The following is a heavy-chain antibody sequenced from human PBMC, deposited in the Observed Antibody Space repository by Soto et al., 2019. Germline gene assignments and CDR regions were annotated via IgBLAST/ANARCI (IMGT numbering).Heavy chain of an antibody. CDR3: ARDPVVAGTRKLYYFDY. CDR1: GFTFSSYS. Sequence: PGGSLRLSCAASGFTFSSYSMNWVRQAPGKGLEWVSSISSSSSYIYYADSVKGRFTISRDNAKNSLYLQMNSLRAEDTAVYYCARDPVVAGTRKLYYFDYWGQGTLVTVSS. J-gene: IGHJ4*02. V-gene: IGHV3-21*01. D-gene: IGHD6-19*01. CDR2: ISSSSSYI.